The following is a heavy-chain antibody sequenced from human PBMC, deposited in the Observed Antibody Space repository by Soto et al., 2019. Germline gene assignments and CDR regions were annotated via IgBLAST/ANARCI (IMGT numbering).Heavy chain of an antibody. CDR1: GFTFSSYW. CDR3: ARDSGSGWYPYYFDY. V-gene: IGHV3-7*03. J-gene: IGHJ4*02. CDR2: IKQDGSEK. Sequence: VGSLRLSCAASGFTFSSYWMSWVRQAPGKGLEWVANIKQDGSEKYYVDSVKGRFTISRDNAKNSLYLQMNSLRAEDTAVYYCARDSGSGWYPYYFDYWGQGTLVTVSS. D-gene: IGHD6-19*01.